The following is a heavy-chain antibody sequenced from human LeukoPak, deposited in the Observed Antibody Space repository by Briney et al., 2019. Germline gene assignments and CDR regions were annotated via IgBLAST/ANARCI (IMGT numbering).Heavy chain of an antibody. J-gene: IGHJ4*02. Sequence: GGSLRLSCAASGFTFSSYAMSWVRQAPGKGLEWVSAISGSGGSTYYADSVKGRFTISRDNSKNTLYLQMNSLRAEGTAVYYCAKDSKYYDILTGYYKWYFDYWGQGTLVTVSS. CDR3: AKDSKYYDILTGYYKWYFDY. CDR2: ISGSGGST. V-gene: IGHV3-23*01. CDR1: GFTFSSYA. D-gene: IGHD3-9*01.